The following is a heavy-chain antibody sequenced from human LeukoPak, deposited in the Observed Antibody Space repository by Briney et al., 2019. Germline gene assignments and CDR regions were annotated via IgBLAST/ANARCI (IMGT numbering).Heavy chain of an antibody. CDR3: ARGSDIVVVPATNPGDYFYYYMDV. J-gene: IGHJ6*03. CDR1: GFTFSSYS. D-gene: IGHD2-2*01. V-gene: IGHV3-21*01. CDR2: ISSSSSYM. Sequence: GGSLRLSCAASGFTFSSYSMNWVRQAPGKGLEWVSSISSSSSYMYYADSPRGRFTISRDNAKNSLYLQMNSLRAEDTAVYYCARGSDIVVVPATNPGDYFYYYMDVWGKGTTVTVSS.